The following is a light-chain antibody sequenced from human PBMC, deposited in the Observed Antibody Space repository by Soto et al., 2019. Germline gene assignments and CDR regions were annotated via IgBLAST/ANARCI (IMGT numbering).Light chain of an antibody. CDR3: QQAKSLPGT. J-gene: IGKJ3*01. Sequence: DIEMTQSPSSVSASVGDRVTITCRASQGVGSGLAWYQQKPGKAPKLLIYSASSSLSGVPSRFSGGGSGTDFTLTISSLQPEDFATYFCQQAKSLPGTFGPGTRVDVK. CDR2: SAS. V-gene: IGKV1-12*01. CDR1: QGVGSG.